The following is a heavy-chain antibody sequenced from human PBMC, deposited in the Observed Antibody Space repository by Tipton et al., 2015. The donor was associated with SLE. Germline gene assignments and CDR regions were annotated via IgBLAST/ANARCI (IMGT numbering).Heavy chain of an antibody. CDR1: GGSITRRRNY. J-gene: IGHJ4*02. V-gene: IGHV4-39*07. D-gene: IGHD3-3*01. CDR3: AGSGEHYFDY. CDR2: VYYIGNT. Sequence: TLSLTCTVSGGSITRRRNYWCWIRQPPGKGLEWIGSVYYIGNTHYNPSLKSRVTISVDTSKNHFSLKLSSVTAADTAVYYCAGSGEHYFDYWGQGTLVTVSS.